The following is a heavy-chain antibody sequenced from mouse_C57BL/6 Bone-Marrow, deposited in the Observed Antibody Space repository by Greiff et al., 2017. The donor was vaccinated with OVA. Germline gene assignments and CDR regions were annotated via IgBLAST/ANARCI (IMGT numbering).Heavy chain of an antibody. J-gene: IGHJ2*01. CDR2: IDPENGDT. CDR1: GFNIKDDY. Sequence: EVQLQQSGAELVRPGASVKLSCTASGFNIKDDYMHWVKQRPEQGLEWIGWIDPENGDTEYASKFQGKATITADTSSNTAYLQLSSLTSEDTAVYYCTNFLYYHWGQGTTLTVSS. CDR3: TNFLYYH. D-gene: IGHD1-1*01. V-gene: IGHV14-4*01.